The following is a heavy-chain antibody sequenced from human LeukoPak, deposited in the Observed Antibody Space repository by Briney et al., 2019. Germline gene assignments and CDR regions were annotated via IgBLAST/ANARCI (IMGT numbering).Heavy chain of an antibody. D-gene: IGHD1-26*01. V-gene: IGHV1-2*02. J-gene: IGHJ4*02. CDR2: INPNGGDT. CDR1: GYTFTGYY. Sequence: ASVTVSCKASGYTFTGYYMHWVRQAPGQGLEWMGWINPNGGDTNYAQKFQGRVTMTRDTSITTAYMDLSSLTSDDTAVYFCARGGIGQVKYRPFDYWGQGTLVTVSS. CDR3: ARGGIGQVKYRPFDY.